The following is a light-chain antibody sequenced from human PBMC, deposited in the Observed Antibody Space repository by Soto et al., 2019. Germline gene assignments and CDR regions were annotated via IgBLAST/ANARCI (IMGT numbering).Light chain of an antibody. CDR2: GAV. J-gene: IGKJ3*01. CDR3: QQLNNLPPFT. Sequence: IQLTQSPSSLSASIGDRVTITCRASQVISNYLAWYQQKPGKAPKLLIYGAVTLQSGVPSRFSGSGSGTDFTLTISSLQPDDLATYYCQQLNNLPPFTFGPGTKVDLK. CDR1: QVISNY. V-gene: IGKV1-9*01.